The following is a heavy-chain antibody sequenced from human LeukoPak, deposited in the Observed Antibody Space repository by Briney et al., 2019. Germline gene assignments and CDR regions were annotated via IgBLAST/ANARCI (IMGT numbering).Heavy chain of an antibody. Sequence: GGSLRLSCSASGLTVTNARMNWVRQAPGEGLDWVGRIASKTDGGATDYAAPVKGRFTISRDDSKNTLNLQMNSLKTEDTAVYYCTTFRGYGYFDLWGRGALVTVSS. J-gene: IGHJ2*01. CDR3: TTFRGYGYFDL. CDR2: IASKTDGGAT. V-gene: IGHV3-15*07. D-gene: IGHD5-12*01. CDR1: GLTVTNAR.